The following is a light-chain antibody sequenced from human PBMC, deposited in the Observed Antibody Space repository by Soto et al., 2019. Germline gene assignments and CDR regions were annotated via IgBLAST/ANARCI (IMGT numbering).Light chain of an antibody. Sequence: EIELTQSPATLSLSPGERATLSCRASQSVSSYLAWYQQKPGQAPRLLIYDSSNRAPGIPARFSGSGSGTDFTLIISSLETEDFAVYYCQQRGSWPITFGGGTKVEIK. V-gene: IGKV3-11*01. J-gene: IGKJ4*01. CDR2: DSS. CDR1: QSVSSY. CDR3: QQRGSWPIT.